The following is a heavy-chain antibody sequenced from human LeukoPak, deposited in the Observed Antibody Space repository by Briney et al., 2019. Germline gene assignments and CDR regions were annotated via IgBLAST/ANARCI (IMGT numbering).Heavy chain of an antibody. CDR2: ISSSSNSI. CDR3: ARGQVWIQRWYFDY. D-gene: IGHD5-18*01. J-gene: IGHJ4*02. V-gene: IGHV3-48*04. Sequence: LSGGSLRLSYAASGFTFSTYNMNWVRQAPGKGLEWVAYISSSSNSIYYADSVKGRFTISRDNAKNSLYLQMNSLRAEDTAVYYCARGQVWIQRWYFDYWGQGTLVTVSS. CDR1: GFTFSTYN.